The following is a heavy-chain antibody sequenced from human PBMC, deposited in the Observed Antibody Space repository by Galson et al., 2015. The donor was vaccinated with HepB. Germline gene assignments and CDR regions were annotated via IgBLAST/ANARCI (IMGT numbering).Heavy chain of an antibody. CDR1: GFTFSDYY. D-gene: IGHD6-19*01. J-gene: IGHJ4*02. CDR3: VRQIAVAGGACFDY. Sequence: SLRLSCAASGFTFSDYYMSWIRQAPGRGLEWVSYISSSGSTIYYTDSVKGRFTVSRDDAKNSLYLQMNSLRADDTAVYYCVRQIAVAGGACFDYWGQGTLVTVSS. V-gene: IGHV3-11*01. CDR2: ISSSGSTI.